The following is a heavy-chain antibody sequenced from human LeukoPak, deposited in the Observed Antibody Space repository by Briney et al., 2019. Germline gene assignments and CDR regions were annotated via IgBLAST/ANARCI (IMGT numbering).Heavy chain of an antibody. CDR3: ARDYSPVAGTAHDY. D-gene: IGHD6-19*01. J-gene: IGHJ4*02. CDR1: GASISGYY. CDR2: MQSSGDT. Sequence: SETLSLTCTVSGASISGYYWSWIRQPAGKGLEWIGRMQSSGDTYYNPSLKSRVTMSIDTSKNQFSLKLSSVTAADTAVYYCARDYSPVAGTAHDYWGQGTLVTVSS. V-gene: IGHV4-4*07.